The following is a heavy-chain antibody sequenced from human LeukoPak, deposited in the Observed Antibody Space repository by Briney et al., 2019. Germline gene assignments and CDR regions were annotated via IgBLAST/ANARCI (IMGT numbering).Heavy chain of an antibody. CDR1: GGSISSYY. CDR3: ARQSSSSGYYYPYYYYYGMDV. D-gene: IGHD3-22*01. V-gene: IGHV4-59*08. Sequence: SETLSLTCTVSGGSISSYYWSWIRQPPGKGLEWIGYIYYSGSTNYNPSLKSRVTISVDTSKNQFSLKLSSVTAADTAVYYCARQSSSSGYYYPYYYYYGMDVWGQGTTATVSS. CDR2: IYYSGST. J-gene: IGHJ6*02.